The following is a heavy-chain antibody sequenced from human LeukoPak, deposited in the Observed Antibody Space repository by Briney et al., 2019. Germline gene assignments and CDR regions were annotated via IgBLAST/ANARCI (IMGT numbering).Heavy chain of an antibody. CDR2: ISSSGSTI. CDR1: GFTFSDYY. Sequence: GGSLRLSCAASGFTFSDYYMSWIRQAPGKGLEWVSYISSSGSTIYYADSVKGRFTISRDNAKNSLYLQMNSLRVEDTALYYCARRAPSHDFDDWGQGTLVTVSS. J-gene: IGHJ4*02. V-gene: IGHV3-11*04. CDR3: ARRAPSHDFDD.